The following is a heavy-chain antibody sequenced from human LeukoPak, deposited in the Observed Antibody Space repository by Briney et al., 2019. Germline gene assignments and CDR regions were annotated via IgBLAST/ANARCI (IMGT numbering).Heavy chain of an antibody. CDR3: TRAGGTVELY. V-gene: IGHV3-49*04. D-gene: IGHD1-7*01. Sequence: PGGSLRLSCTASGFTFGDYAMSWVRQAPGKGLEWGGFIRSKGYGGTTEYAASVKGRFTISRDDSKSIAYLQMNSLKTEDTAVYYCTRAGGTVELYWGQGTLVTVSS. CDR1: GFTFGDYA. J-gene: IGHJ4*02. CDR2: IRSKGYGGTT.